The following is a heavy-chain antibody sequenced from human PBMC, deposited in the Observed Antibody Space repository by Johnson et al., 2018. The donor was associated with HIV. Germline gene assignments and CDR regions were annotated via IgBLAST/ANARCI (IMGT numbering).Heavy chain of an antibody. D-gene: IGHD2-15*01. CDR1: GFTFSSYW. CDR3: ARDKGYCSGGSCAYDAFDI. J-gene: IGHJ3*02. CDR2: IKQDGSEK. V-gene: IGHV3-7*01. Sequence: VQLVESGGGLVQPGGSLRLSCAASGFTFSSYWMSWVRQAPGKGLEWVANIKQDGSEKYYADSVKGRFTISRDNAKKSLYLQMNSLRAEDTAVYYCARDKGYCSGGSCAYDAFDIWGQGTIVTVSA.